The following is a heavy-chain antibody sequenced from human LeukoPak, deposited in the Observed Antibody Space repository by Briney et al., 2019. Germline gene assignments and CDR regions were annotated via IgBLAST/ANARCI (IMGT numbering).Heavy chain of an antibody. CDR2: INHSGST. V-gene: IGHV4-34*01. Sequence: SETLSLTCAVYGGSFRGYYWSWIRQPPGKGLEWIGEINHSGSTNYNPSLKSRVTISVDTSKNQFSLKLSSVTAADTAVYYCAREYCSSTSCYTDYWGQGTLVTVSS. J-gene: IGHJ4*02. CDR1: GGSFRGYY. CDR3: AREYCSSTSCYTDY. D-gene: IGHD2-2*02.